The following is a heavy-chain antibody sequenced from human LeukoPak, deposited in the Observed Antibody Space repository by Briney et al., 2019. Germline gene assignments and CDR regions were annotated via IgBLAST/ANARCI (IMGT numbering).Heavy chain of an antibody. CDR2: IRSKRNNYAT. V-gene: IGHV3-73*01. Sequence: GGSLRLSCAVSGFTLSGSVIHWVRQAAGKGLEWVGRIRSKRNNYATAYVASVKGRFTISRDDSKNTVYLHMDSLKTEDTALYYCSRLEDTSPIEVALDIWGQGTVVTVSS. J-gene: IGHJ3*02. CDR3: SRLEDTSPIEVALDI. CDR1: GFTLSGSV. D-gene: IGHD2-2*01.